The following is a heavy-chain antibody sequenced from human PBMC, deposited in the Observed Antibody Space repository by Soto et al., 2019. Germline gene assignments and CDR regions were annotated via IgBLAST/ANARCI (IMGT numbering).Heavy chain of an antibody. D-gene: IGHD6-13*01. V-gene: IGHV1-69*13. J-gene: IGHJ4*02. CDR3: ASRIYSSSWDKDY. CDR2: IIPIFGTA. CDR1: GGTFSSYA. Sequence: ASVKVSCKASGGTFSSYAISWVRQAPGQGLEWMGGIIPIFGTANYAQKFQGRVTITADESTSTAYMELSSLSSEDTAVYYCASRIYSSSWDKDYWGQGTLVTVSS.